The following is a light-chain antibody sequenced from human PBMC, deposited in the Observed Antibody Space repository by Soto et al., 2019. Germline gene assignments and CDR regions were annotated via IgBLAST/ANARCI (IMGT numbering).Light chain of an antibody. Sequence: EIVLTQSPATLSLSPGERATLSCRASQSVSSYLAWYQQKPGQTPRLVIYDASNRATGIPARFSGSGSGTESTLTISSLQSEDVGVYYCQQYNKWPPLTFGGGTKVDIK. CDR3: QQYNKWPPLT. CDR2: DAS. J-gene: IGKJ4*01. CDR1: QSVSSY. V-gene: IGKV3-11*01.